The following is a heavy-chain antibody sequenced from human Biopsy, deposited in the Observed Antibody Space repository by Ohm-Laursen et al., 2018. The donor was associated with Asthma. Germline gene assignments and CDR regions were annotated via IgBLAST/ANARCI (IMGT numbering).Heavy chain of an antibody. J-gene: IGHJ4*01. CDR2: ISWNSGNI. V-gene: IGHV3-9*01. Sequence: LSLTCAVSGFSFDACAMHWVRQAPGKGLEWVSSISWNSGNIDYAVSVKGRFTISRDNAKNSLYLQMQSLRPEDTAFYYCAKSADYYDSTDYLDFWGRGTLVTVSS. CDR1: GFSFDACA. CDR3: AKSADYYDSTDYLDF. D-gene: IGHD3-22*01.